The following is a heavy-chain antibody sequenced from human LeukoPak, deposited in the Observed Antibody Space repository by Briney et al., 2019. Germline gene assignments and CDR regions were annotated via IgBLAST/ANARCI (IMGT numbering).Heavy chain of an antibody. D-gene: IGHD5-12*01. J-gene: IGHJ4*02. Sequence: GGSLRLSCAASGFTFSSYAMSWVRQAPGKGLEWVSAISGSGGSTYYADSVKGRFTISRDNSKDTLYLQMSSLRAEDTAVYYCAKDRASGYSDYWGQGTLVTVSS. V-gene: IGHV3-23*01. CDR2: ISGSGGST. CDR3: AKDRASGYSDY. CDR1: GFTFSSYA.